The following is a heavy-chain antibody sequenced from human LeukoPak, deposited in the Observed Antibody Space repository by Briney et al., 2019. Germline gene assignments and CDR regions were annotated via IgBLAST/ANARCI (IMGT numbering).Heavy chain of an antibody. J-gene: IGHJ4*02. CDR2: ISYDGSNK. V-gene: IGHV3-30*18. CDR3: AKDYDIEAGTYFDY. CDR1: GFTFCSYG. Sequence: GGSQRLSCAASGFTFCSYGMHWVRQAPGKGLEWVAVISYDGSNKYYADSVKGRFTISRDNSKNTLYLQMNSLRAEDTAVYYCAKDYDIEAGTYFDYWGQGTLVTVSS. D-gene: IGHD3-9*01.